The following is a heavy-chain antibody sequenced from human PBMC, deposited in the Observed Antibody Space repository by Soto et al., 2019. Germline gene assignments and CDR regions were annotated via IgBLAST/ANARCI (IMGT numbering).Heavy chain of an antibody. CDR1: GYSFTSYW. J-gene: IGHJ3*02. CDR3: ARRSGSSGYYYNDAFDI. CDR2: IYPGDSDT. Sequence: GESLKISCQGSGYSFTSYWIGWVRQMPGKGLEWMGIIYPGDSDTRYSPSFQGQVTISADKSISTAYLQWSSLKASDTAMYYCARRSGSSGYYYNDAFDIWGQGTMVTVSS. V-gene: IGHV5-51*01. D-gene: IGHD3-22*01.